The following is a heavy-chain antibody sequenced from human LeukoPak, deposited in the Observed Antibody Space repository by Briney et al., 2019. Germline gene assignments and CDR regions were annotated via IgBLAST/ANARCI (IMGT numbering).Heavy chain of an antibody. CDR1: GGSFSGYY. V-gene: IGHV4-34*01. Sequence: SETLSLTCAVYGGSFSGYYWSWIRQPPGKGLEWIGEINHSGSTNYNPSLKSRVTISVDTSKNQFSLKLSSVTAADTAVYYWAREGVGAHDYWGQGILVTVPS. D-gene: IGHD1-26*01. CDR2: INHSGST. CDR3: AREGVGAHDY. J-gene: IGHJ4*02.